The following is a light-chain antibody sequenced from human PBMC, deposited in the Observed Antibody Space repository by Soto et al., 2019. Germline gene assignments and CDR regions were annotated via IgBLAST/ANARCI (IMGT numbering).Light chain of an antibody. CDR3: QQYGNSPLT. Sequence: EIVLTQSPGTLSLSPGERATLSCRASQSVTSSYLAWYQQKPGQAPRLLIYGASSRATGIPVRFSGSGSGTDFTLTISRLEPEDFAVYYCQQYGNSPLTFGGGTKVEIK. V-gene: IGKV3-20*01. CDR1: QSVTSSY. CDR2: GAS. J-gene: IGKJ4*01.